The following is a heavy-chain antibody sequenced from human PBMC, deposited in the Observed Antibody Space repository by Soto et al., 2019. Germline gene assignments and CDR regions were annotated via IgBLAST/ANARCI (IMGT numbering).Heavy chain of an antibody. CDR1: GFTFSSYA. V-gene: IGHV3-30*09. CDR3: EGHNYHSSSYSSYGMDF. CDR2: ISYDGSNK. D-gene: IGHD3-22*01. Sequence: QVQLVESGGGVVQPGRSLRLSCAASGFTFSSYAMHWVGQAPGKGLEWVAVISYDGSNKYYAASVKGPFAISRDNSEKAGNMTMTGPRAEDPAVYYYEGHNYHSSSYSSYGMDFCCRGPTLSVCS. J-gene: IGHJ6*02.